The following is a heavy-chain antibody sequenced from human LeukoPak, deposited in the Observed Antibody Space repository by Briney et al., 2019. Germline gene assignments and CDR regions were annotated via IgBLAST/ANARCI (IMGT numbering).Heavy chain of an antibody. V-gene: IGHV3-21*01. D-gene: IGHD2-15*01. CDR3: AKEGRSTTPGY. CDR2: ISSGGSYI. Sequence: KPGGSLRLSCAASGFTFSSYTMDWVGQAPGQGLEWVSSISSGGSYIYYTDSVKGRFTISRDNAKNSLYLQMNSLRAEDTAVYYCAKEGRSTTPGYWGQGTLVTVSS. J-gene: IGHJ4*02. CDR1: GFTFSSYT.